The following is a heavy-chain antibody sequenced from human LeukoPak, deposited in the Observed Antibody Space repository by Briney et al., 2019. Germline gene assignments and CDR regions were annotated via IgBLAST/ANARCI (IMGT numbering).Heavy chain of an antibody. Sequence: GGSLRLSCAASGFTFSSYGMHWVRQAPGKGLEWVAVISYDGSNKYYADPVKGRFTISRDNSKNTLYLQMNSLRAEDTAVYYCANLIVGATQQRFDYWGQGTLVTVFS. CDR1: GFTFSSYG. V-gene: IGHV3-30*18. J-gene: IGHJ4*02. CDR3: ANLIVGATQQRFDY. D-gene: IGHD1-26*01. CDR2: ISYDGSNK.